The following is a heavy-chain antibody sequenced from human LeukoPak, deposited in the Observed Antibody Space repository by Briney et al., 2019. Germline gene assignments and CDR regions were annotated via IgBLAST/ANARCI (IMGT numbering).Heavy chain of an antibody. V-gene: IGHV3-9*01. CDR2: ISWNSDNI. CDR3: AKGKGGKSSTSWYAGYFHH. D-gene: IGHD6-13*01. Sequence: GRSLRLSCATSGFTFDDYAMHWVRQAPGKGLEWVSGISWNSDNIGYADSARGRFTISRDNAKNSLYLEMNSSRAEDTAFYYCAKGKGGKSSTSWYAGYFHHWGQGTLVTVSS. J-gene: IGHJ1*01. CDR1: GFTFDDYA.